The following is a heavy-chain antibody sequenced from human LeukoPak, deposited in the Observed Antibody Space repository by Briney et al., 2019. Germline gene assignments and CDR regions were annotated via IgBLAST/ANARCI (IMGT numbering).Heavy chain of an antibody. Sequence: SETLSLTCAVSGYTISSGYYWGWIRQPPGKGLGCIGTIYHTGSTYYNPSLKSRVPISVDTSKNQFSLRLHSVTAEDTSMYHCARAGWIVTSVLYYWGQGTLVTVAS. CDR3: ARAGWIVTSVLYY. J-gene: IGHJ4*02. D-gene: IGHD3-10*01. V-gene: IGHV4-38-2*01. CDR1: GYTISSGYY. CDR2: IYHTGST.